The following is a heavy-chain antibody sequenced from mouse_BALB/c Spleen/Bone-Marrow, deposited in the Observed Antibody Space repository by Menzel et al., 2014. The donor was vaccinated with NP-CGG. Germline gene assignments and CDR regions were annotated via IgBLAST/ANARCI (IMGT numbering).Heavy chain of an antibody. Sequence: VKLMESGAEPVRPGSSVKISCKASGYAFXSYWMNWVKQRPGQGLEWIGQIYPGDGDTNYNGKFKGKATLTADKSSSTAYMQLSSLTSEDSAVYFCARRGYYYGSSYVDYWGQGTTLTVSS. D-gene: IGHD1-1*01. CDR1: GYAFXSYW. V-gene: IGHV1-80*01. CDR3: ARRGYYYGSSYVDY. J-gene: IGHJ2*01. CDR2: IYPGDGDT.